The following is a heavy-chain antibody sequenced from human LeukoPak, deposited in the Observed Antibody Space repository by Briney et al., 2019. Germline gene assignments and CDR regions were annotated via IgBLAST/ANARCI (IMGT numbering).Heavy chain of an antibody. CDR1: GFTFGDYV. V-gene: IGHV3-49*04. D-gene: IGHD1-7*01. Sequence: GGSLRLSCTTSGFTFGDYVITWVRQAPGKGLEWVGFIRSEANGATTEYAASVKGRFTISRDGSKSIAYLQMSSLKTEDTAVYYCTRDVNWNFEFGGQGTLVTVSS. J-gene: IGHJ4*02. CDR2: IRSEANGATT. CDR3: TRDVNWNFEF.